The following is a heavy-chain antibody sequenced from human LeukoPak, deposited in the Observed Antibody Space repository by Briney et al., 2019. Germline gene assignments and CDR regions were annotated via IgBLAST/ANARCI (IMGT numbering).Heavy chain of an antibody. CDR1: GYTFTSKF. Sequence: GASVKVSCKASGYTFTSKFIHWVRQAPGQGLEWLGGIMPLFGTAGYAQKFQGRVTITKDESTRTVYLELTSLTPDDTAVYYCARDVHGDYGSGWFDPWGQGTLVSVSS. V-gene: IGHV1-69*05. CDR3: ARDVHGDYGSGWFDP. CDR2: IMPLFGTA. J-gene: IGHJ5*02. D-gene: IGHD4-17*01.